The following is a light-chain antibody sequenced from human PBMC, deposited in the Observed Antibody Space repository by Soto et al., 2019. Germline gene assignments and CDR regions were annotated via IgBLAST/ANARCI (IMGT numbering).Light chain of an antibody. CDR2: GAS. CDR3: HQYNNWPFT. V-gene: IGKV3D-15*01. Sequence: EIVMTQSPATLSVSPGERATLSCRASQSVSSNLAWYQQQPGQAPRLLIYGASTRATGIPARFSGSGSGTEFTLTISSLQSEDFAVYYCHQYNNWPFTFGQGTKVDIK. J-gene: IGKJ2*01. CDR1: QSVSSN.